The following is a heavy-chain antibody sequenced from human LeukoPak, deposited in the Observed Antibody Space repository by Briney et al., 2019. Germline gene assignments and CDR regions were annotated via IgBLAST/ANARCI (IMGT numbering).Heavy chain of an antibody. Sequence: PGRSLRLSCAASGFTFSSYGMHWVRQAPGKGLEWVAVIWYDGSNKYYADSVKGRFTISRDNSKNTLYLQMNSLRDEDTAVYYCARDSRRLDSSSFSYYYYGMDVWGQGTTVTVSS. CDR3: ARDSRRLDSSSFSYYYYGMDV. V-gene: IGHV3-33*01. CDR2: IWYDGSNK. D-gene: IGHD6-13*01. J-gene: IGHJ6*02. CDR1: GFTFSSYG.